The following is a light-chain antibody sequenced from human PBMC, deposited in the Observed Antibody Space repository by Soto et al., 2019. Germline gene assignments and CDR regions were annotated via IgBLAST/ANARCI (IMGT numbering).Light chain of an antibody. CDR1: QSVSSS. Sequence: ELRMTQSPDTLSVSPGERATLSCRASQSVSSSLAWYQQKPGQAPRLLIYGASTRATGIPARFSGSGSGTEFTLTVSSLQSEDFAVYYCQQYHNWPITFGQGTRLEIK. J-gene: IGKJ5*01. CDR3: QQYHNWPIT. V-gene: IGKV3-15*01. CDR2: GAS.